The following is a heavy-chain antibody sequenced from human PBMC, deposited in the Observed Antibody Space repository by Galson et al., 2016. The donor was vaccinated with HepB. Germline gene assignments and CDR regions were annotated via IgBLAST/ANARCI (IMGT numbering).Heavy chain of an antibody. CDR3: VKGPRATRRYMDV. Sequence: SLRLSCAASGFTFDDCPMHWVRQAPGKGLEWVSLISWDGVKTLYGDSVKGRFTISRDNSKNFLYLQMNSLRTEDTALYFCVKGPRATRRYMDVWGQGTTVTVSS. CDR2: ISWDGVKT. V-gene: IGHV3-43*01. J-gene: IGHJ6*02. CDR1: GFTFDDCP. D-gene: IGHD3-16*02.